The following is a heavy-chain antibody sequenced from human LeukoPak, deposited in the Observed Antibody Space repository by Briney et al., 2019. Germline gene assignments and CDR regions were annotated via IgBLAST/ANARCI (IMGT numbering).Heavy chain of an antibody. Sequence: SETLSLTCTVSGGSISSYYWSWIRQPPGKGLEWIGYIYYSGSTNYNPSLKSRVTISVDTSKNQFSLKLSSVTAADTAVYYCARRRHYDILTGYYVGAFDLWGQGTMVTVSS. CDR2: IYYSGST. V-gene: IGHV4-59*08. CDR1: GGSISSYY. J-gene: IGHJ3*01. CDR3: ARRRHYDILTGYYVGAFDL. D-gene: IGHD3-9*01.